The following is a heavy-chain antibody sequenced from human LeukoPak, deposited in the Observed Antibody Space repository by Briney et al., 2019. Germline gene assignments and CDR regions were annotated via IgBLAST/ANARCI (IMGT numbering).Heavy chain of an antibody. CDR1: GDSVSSNSAA. J-gene: IGHJ4*02. CDR2: TYYRSKWYN. V-gene: IGHV6-1*01. D-gene: IGHD5-24*01. Sequence: SQTLSLTCAISGDSVSSNSAAWNWIRQSPLRGLEWLGRTYYRSKWYNDYAVSVKSRITINPDTSKNQFSLQLNSVTPEDTAVYYCTRGAPVGSSREFDYWGQGTLVTVSS. CDR3: TRGAPVGSSREFDY.